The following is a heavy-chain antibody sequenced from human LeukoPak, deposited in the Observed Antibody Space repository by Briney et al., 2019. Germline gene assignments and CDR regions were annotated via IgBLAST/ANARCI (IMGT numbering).Heavy chain of an antibody. J-gene: IGHJ4*02. CDR3: ARGSPRNLGYCSGGSCYSGDY. D-gene: IGHD2-15*01. CDR1: GGSISSGGYY. Sequence: SETLSLTCTVSGGSISSGGYYWSWIRQHPGKGLEWIGYIYYSGSTYYNPSLKSRVTISVDTSKNQFSLKLSSVTAADTAVYYCARGSPRNLGYCSGGSCYSGDYWGQGTLVTVSS. CDR2: IYYSGST. V-gene: IGHV4-31*03.